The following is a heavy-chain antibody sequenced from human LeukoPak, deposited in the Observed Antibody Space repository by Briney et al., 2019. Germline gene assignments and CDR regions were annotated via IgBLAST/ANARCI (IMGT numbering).Heavy chain of an antibody. CDR1: GFSVSTNP. Sequence: PGGSLRLSCAASGFSVSTNPMSWVRQAPGKGLEWVSAISPDRTYYADSVKGRRTISRDNYKNAVDLHINNPRAEDTAIYYFVKEHVDRAFTRSFEIWGQGTVVTVSS. D-gene: IGHD5-12*01. J-gene: IGHJ3*02. CDR2: ISPDRT. V-gene: IGHV3-23*01. CDR3: VKEHVDRAFTRSFEI.